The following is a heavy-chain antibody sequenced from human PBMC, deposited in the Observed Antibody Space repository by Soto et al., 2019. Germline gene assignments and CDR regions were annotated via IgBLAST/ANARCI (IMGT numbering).Heavy chain of an antibody. V-gene: IGHV1-3*01. J-gene: IGHJ4*02. CDR3: ARDLGGWTDY. Sequence: QVQLVQSGAEVKKPGASVKVSCKASGYTFTSYAMQWVRQAPGQRLEWMEWINAGNGNTKYSQKFQGRVTITSDTSASTDYMELSSLRSEDTAVYYCARDLGGWTDYWGQGTLVTVSS. D-gene: IGHD6-19*01. CDR1: GYTFTSYA. CDR2: INAGNGNT.